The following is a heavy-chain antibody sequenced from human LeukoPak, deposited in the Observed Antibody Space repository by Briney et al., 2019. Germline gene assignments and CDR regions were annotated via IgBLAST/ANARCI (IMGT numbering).Heavy chain of an antibody. CDR1: GYTFTDYY. CDR2: VNPEDGET. D-gene: IGHD2-2*01. CDR3: VSTPAYCSSTSCLMDY. Sequence: GATVKISCKVSGYTFTDYYMHWVQQAPGKGLEWMGLVNPEDGETIYAEKFQGRVTITADTSTDTAYMELSSLRSEDTAMYYCVSTPAYCSSTSCLMDYCGQGTLVTVSS. V-gene: IGHV1-69-2*01. J-gene: IGHJ4*02.